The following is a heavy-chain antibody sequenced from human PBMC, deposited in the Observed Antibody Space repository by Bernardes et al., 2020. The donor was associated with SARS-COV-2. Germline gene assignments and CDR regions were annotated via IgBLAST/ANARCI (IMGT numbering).Heavy chain of an antibody. CDR3: AHWSGVISRGWFDP. J-gene: IGHJ5*02. V-gene: IGHV2-5*02. Sequence: SGPTLVQPTQTLTLTCTFSGFLLTTSGVGVGWIRQPPGKALEWLALIYWDDDKRYTPSLKNRLIITKDTAKNQVVLTMTDMNPVDTANYFCAHWSGVISRGWFDPWGPGTLVTVSS. D-gene: IGHD3-3*01. CDR2: IYWDDDK. CDR1: GFLLTTSGVG.